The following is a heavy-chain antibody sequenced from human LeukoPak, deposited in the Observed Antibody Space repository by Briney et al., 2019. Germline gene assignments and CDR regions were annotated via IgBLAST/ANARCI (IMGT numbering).Heavy chain of an antibody. CDR2: INHSGST. CDR3: ARGLGQQNWFDP. CDR1: GGSFSGYY. Sequence: SGTLSLTCAVYGGSFSGYYWSWIRQPPGKGLEWIGEINHSGSTNYNPSLKSRVTISVDTSKNQFSLKLSSVTAADTAVYYCARGLGQQNWFDPWGQGTLVTVSS. J-gene: IGHJ5*02. D-gene: IGHD1-1*01. V-gene: IGHV4-34*01.